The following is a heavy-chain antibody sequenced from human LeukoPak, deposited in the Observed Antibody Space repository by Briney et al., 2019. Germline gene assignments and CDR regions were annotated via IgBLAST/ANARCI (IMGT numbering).Heavy chain of an antibody. V-gene: IGHV1-69*01. Sequence: SVKVSCKASGGTFSSYAISWVRQAPGQGLEWMGGIIPIFGTANYAQKFQGRVTITADESTSTAYMELSSLRSDDTAVYYCARDRCSSTSCYVSYHYYYYMDVWGKGTTVTVSS. CDR3: ARDRCSSTSCYVSYHYYYYMDV. CDR2: IIPIFGTA. J-gene: IGHJ6*03. D-gene: IGHD2-2*01. CDR1: GGTFSSYA.